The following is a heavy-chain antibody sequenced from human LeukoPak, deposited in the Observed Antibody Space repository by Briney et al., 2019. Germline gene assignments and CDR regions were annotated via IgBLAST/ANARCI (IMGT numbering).Heavy chain of an antibody. Sequence: SEALSLTCAVSGYSISSGYYWGWIRQPPGKGPEWIGSIYHSGGTYYNPSLKSRVTISVDTSKNQFSLKLSSVTAADTAVYYCARATSSGWPNFDYWGQGTLVTVSS. D-gene: IGHD6-19*01. CDR2: IYHSGGT. V-gene: IGHV4-38-2*01. J-gene: IGHJ4*02. CDR3: ARATSSGWPNFDY. CDR1: GYSISSGYY.